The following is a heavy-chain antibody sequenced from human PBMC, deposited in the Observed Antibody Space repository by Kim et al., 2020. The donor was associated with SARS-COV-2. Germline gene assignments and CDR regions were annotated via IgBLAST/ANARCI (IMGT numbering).Heavy chain of an antibody. CDR2: LYYSGTS. V-gene: IGHV4-31*03. J-gene: IGHJ4*02. Sequence: SETLSLTCTVSGGSISSGGHYWSWIRQHPGKGLEYLAFLYYSGTSYYNPSLRSRLTISVDTSKNQFSLRLSSVTAADTAVYYCARGLYYFGSGYYADYWGRGTLVTVSS. CDR1: GGSISSGGHY. D-gene: IGHD3-3*01. CDR3: ARGLYYFGSGYYADY.